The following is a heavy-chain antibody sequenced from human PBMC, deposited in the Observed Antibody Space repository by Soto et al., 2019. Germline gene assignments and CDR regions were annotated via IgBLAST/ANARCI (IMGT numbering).Heavy chain of an antibody. CDR1: GGTFSSYA. CDR2: IIPIFGTA. V-gene: IGHV1-69*13. D-gene: IGHD3-16*01. J-gene: IGHJ1*01. CDR3: ASPPRGSAPPVYFQH. Sequence: SVKVSCKASGGTFSSYAISWVRQAPGQGLEWMGGIIPIFGTANYAQKFQGRVTITADESTSTAYMELSSLRSEDTAVYYCASPPRGSAPPVYFQHWGQGTLVTVSS.